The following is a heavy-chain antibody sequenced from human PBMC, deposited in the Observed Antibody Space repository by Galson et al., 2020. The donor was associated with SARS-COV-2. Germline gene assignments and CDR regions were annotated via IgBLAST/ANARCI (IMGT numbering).Heavy chain of an antibody. CDR2: ISYDGNHH. CDR3: AKDRLIRGVVYDDFDI. Sequence: SLKISCAASGFSFSSYGMHWVRQTPGMGLEWVAFISYDGNHHYYADSVQGRFTISRDDSMNTLYLQMRSLRHEDTALYFCAKDRLIRGVVYDDFDIWGQGTMVTVSS. CDR1: GFSFSSYG. V-gene: IGHV3-30*18. D-gene: IGHD3-10*01. J-gene: IGHJ3*02.